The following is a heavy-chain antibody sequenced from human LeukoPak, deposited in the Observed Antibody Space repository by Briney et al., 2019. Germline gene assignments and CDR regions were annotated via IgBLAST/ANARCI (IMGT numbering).Heavy chain of an antibody. V-gene: IGHV4-34*01. J-gene: IGHJ6*03. D-gene: IGHD6-13*01. CDR1: GGSFSGYY. CDR2: INHSGST. Sequence: SETLSLTCAVYGGSFSGYYWSWIRQPPGKGLEWIGEINHSGSTNYNPSLKSRVTMSVDTSKNQFSLKLSSVTAADTAVYYCARVGRSIAAAGTPHYYYYYYMDVWGKGTTVTISS. CDR3: ARVGRSIAAAGTPHYYYYYYMDV.